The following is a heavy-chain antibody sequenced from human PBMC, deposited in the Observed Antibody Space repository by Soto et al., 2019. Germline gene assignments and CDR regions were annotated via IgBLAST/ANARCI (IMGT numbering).Heavy chain of an antibody. V-gene: IGHV1-69*02. CDR2: IIPILGVA. J-gene: IGHJ1*01. D-gene: IGHD2-15*01. CDR1: GGTFSSYT. Sequence: QVQLVQSGTEVKKPGSSVTVSCKASGGTFSSYTISWVRQAPGQGLEWMGRIIPILGVANYAQKFQGRVTISADKSTSTAYMELSSLTSEDTAVYCCARGRSVVVVVAPVDGYRQHWGQGTLVTVSS. CDR3: ARGRSVVVVVAPVDGYRQH.